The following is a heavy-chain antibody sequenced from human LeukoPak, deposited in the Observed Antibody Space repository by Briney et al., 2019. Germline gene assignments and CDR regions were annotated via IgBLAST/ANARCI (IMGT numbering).Heavy chain of an antibody. Sequence: ASVKVSCKASGYTFTDYYMHWVRQAPGQGLEWMGWINPNSGGTEYAQIFQGRVSMTRDTSISTAHMELSRLRSDDTAVYYCAREMAAVNTVDYWGQGTLVTVSS. CDR2: INPNSGGT. D-gene: IGHD4-17*01. V-gene: IGHV1-2*02. CDR3: AREMAAVNTVDY. J-gene: IGHJ4*02. CDR1: GYTFTDYY.